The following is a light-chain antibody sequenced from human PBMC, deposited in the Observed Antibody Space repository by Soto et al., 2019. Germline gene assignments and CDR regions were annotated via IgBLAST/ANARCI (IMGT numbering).Light chain of an antibody. J-gene: IGKJ2*01. Sequence: ETGWTQSPGALSLSPGERATLSCRASQSVSASQLAWYQQKPGQAPRLLIYGISTRATGIPDRFSGSGSGTEFTLTISSLQSEDFAVYYCQQYNNWPPYTFGQGTKVDIK. CDR2: GIS. V-gene: IGKV3D-15*01. CDR1: QSVSASQ. CDR3: QQYNNWPPYT.